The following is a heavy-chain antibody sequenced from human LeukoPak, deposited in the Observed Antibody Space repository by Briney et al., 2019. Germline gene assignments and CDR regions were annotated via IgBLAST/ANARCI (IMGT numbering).Heavy chain of an antibody. J-gene: IGHJ6*04. CDR1: GGTFSSYA. Sequence: ASVKVSCKASGGTFSSYAISWVRQAPGQGLEWMGGIIPIFGTANYAQKFQGRVTITTDKSKSTAYMELSSKRSEDTDVYYCARGTYYDFWGCYQTILFYLLDLWGKGTPATVSS. D-gene: IGHD3-3*01. CDR2: IIPIFGTA. CDR3: ARGTYYDFWGCYQTILFYLLDL. V-gene: IGHV1-69*05.